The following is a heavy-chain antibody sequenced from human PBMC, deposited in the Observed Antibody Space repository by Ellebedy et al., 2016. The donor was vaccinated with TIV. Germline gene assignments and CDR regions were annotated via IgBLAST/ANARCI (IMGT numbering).Heavy chain of an antibody. Sequence: ASVKVSCKASGYTFTSYYMHWVRQAPGQGLEWMGIINPSGGSTSYAQKFQGRVTMTRDTSISTAYMELSRLRSDDTAVYYCARVHLFGWNDKGLDPWGQGTLVTVSS. CDR2: INPSGGST. V-gene: IGHV1-46*01. D-gene: IGHD1-1*01. CDR3: ARVHLFGWNDKGLDP. CDR1: GYTFTSYY. J-gene: IGHJ5*02.